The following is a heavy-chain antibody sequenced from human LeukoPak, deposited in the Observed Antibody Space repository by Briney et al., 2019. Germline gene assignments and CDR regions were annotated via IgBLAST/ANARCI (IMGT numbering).Heavy chain of an antibody. J-gene: IGHJ5*02. CDR1: GFTFSSYE. Sequence: PGGSLRLSCAASGFTFSSYEMNWVRQAPGKGLECVSYISSSGDTISYADSVKGRFTISRDNAKNALYLQMNSLRAEDTANYYCARGGNWFDPWGQGTLVTVSS. D-gene: IGHD3-16*01. CDR2: ISSSGDTI. CDR3: ARGGNWFDP. V-gene: IGHV3-48*03.